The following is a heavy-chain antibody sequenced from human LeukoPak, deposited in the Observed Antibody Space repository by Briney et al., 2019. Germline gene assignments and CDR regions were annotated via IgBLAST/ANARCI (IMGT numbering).Heavy chain of an antibody. CDR1: RFTFSIYE. V-gene: IGHV3-48*03. Sequence: GGSLRLSCAASRFTFSIYEMNWVRQAPGKGREWVSYISSSCTTIYYADSVKGRFTISRDNAKNTLYLQMNSLRAEDTAVYFCAREVIGMATTNWGPGTLVSVSS. CDR3: AREVIGMATTN. J-gene: IGHJ4*02. D-gene: IGHD1-1*01. CDR2: ISSSCTTI.